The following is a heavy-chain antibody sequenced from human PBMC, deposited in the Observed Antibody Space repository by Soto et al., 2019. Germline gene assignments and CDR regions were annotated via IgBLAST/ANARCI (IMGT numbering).Heavy chain of an antibody. J-gene: IGHJ6*02. CDR3: ARHTPARGWYYYGMDV. CDR1: GGSISSSSYY. V-gene: IGHV4-39*01. CDR2: IYYSGST. Sequence: QLQLQESGPGLVKPSETLSLTCTVSGGSISSSSYYWGWIRQPPGKGLEWIGSIYYSGSTYYNPSLKSRVTISVDTSKHPFSLKLSSVTAAATAVYYCARHTPARGWYYYGMDVWGQGTTVTVSS.